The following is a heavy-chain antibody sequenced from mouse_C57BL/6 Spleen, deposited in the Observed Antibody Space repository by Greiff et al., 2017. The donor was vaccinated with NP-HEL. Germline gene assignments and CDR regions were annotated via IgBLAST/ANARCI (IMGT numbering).Heavy chain of an antibody. J-gene: IGHJ3*01. CDR1: GYTFTSYW. Sequence: QVKLQQPGAELVKPGAAGKLSCKASGYTFTSYWMHWVKQRPGQGLEWIGMIHPNSGSTNYNEKFKSKATLTVDKSSSTAYMQLSSLTSEDSAVYYCARSGSGPWFAYWGQGTLVTVSA. CDR3: ARSGSGPWFAY. D-gene: IGHD3-2*02. V-gene: IGHV1-64*01. CDR2: IHPNSGST.